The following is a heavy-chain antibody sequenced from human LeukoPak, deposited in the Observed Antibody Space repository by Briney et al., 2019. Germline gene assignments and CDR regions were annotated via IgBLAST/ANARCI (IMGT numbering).Heavy chain of an antibody. V-gene: IGHV4-59*01. J-gene: IGHJ4*02. CDR1: GGSISSYY. Sequence: SETLSLTCTISGGSISSYYWSWIREPPGKGLEWIGYIYYSGSTDYNPSLKSRVTISVDTSKNQFSLKLSSVTAADTAVYYCARGVSVIPFFDYWGQGTLVTVCS. CDR2: IYYSGST. D-gene: IGHD3-22*01. CDR3: ARGVSVIPFFDY.